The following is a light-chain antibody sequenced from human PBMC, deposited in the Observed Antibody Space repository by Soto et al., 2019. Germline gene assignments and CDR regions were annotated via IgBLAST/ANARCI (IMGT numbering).Light chain of an antibody. Sequence: EIVMTQSPATLSVSPGERATLSCRASQSVSSNLAGYQQKPGQPPRLLIYGASTRATGIPAGCSGSGSGTEFTLTISSLRSDDFEVYYCQQYDNWPAWTFGQGTKVEIK. CDR3: QQYDNWPAWT. J-gene: IGKJ1*01. CDR2: GAS. V-gene: IGKV3-15*01. CDR1: QSVSSN.